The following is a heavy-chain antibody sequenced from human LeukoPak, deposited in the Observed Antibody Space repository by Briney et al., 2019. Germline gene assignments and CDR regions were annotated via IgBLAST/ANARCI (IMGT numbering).Heavy chain of an antibody. CDR1: GFTFNSYA. J-gene: IGHJ4*02. Sequence: GGSLRLSCAASGFTFNSYAMSGVRQAPGKGLEWVSAISGRRGSTYYADSVKGRFTISRDSSKNTLFLQMNSLRAEDTAVYYCAKEQPDTTAFDYWGQGTLVTVSS. V-gene: IGHV3-23*01. CDR3: AKEQPDTTAFDY. CDR2: ISGRRGST. D-gene: IGHD1-1*01.